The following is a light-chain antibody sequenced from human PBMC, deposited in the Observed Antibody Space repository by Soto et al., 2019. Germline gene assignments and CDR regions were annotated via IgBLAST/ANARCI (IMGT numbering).Light chain of an antibody. CDR3: QQYGGSPRT. J-gene: IGKJ1*01. CDR2: GAS. V-gene: IGKV3-20*01. Sequence: EIVLTQSPGTLSLSPGEGATLSCRASQSISSNFLAWYQQKRGQAPRLLIHGASNRATGIPDRFSGSGSGTDFTLTITRLEPEDFAVYYCQQYGGSPRTVGQGTKVDNK. CDR1: QSISSNF.